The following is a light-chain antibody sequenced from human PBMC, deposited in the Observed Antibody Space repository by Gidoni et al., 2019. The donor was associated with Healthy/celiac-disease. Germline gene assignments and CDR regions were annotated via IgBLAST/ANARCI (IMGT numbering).Light chain of an antibody. V-gene: IGKV4-1*01. CDR3: QQYYSTPYT. CDR1: QSVLYSSNNKNY. J-gene: IGKJ2*01. CDR2: WAS. Sequence: DIVMTQSPDSLAVSLGERATIYCKSSQSVLYSSNNKNYLAWYQQKPGQPPKLLIYWASTRESGVPDRFSGSGSGTDFTLTISSLQAEDVAVYYCQQYYSTPYTFGQGTKLEFK.